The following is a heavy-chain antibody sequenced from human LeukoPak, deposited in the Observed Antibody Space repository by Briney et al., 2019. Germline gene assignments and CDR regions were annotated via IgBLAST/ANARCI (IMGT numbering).Heavy chain of an antibody. J-gene: IGHJ4*02. CDR3: ARDHEVSSSSFDY. CDR1: RGSVNSNSYY. CDR2: IYYSGNT. Sequence: SETLSLTCTVSRGSVNSNSYYWGWIRQPPGKGLEWIGTIYYSGNTYYNPSLESRVTISVYTSKNQFSLKLTSVTAADTAVYYCARDHEVSSSSFDYWGQGTLVTVSS. V-gene: IGHV4-39*07. D-gene: IGHD6-6*01.